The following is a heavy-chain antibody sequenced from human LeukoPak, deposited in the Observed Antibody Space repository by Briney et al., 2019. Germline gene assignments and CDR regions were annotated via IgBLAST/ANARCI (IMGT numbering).Heavy chain of an antibody. CDR2: IKSDGTDT. CDR1: GLTFSRYW. D-gene: IGHD1-14*01. J-gene: IGHJ4*02. Sequence: PGGSLRLSCAASGLTFSRYWMHWVRQAPGEGLMWVSHIKSDGTDTSYADSVKGRFTISSDNSKNTLYLQMSSLRAEDTAVYYCATGFDSGAPIDYWGQGTLVTVSS. V-gene: IGHV3-74*01. CDR3: ATGFDSGAPIDY.